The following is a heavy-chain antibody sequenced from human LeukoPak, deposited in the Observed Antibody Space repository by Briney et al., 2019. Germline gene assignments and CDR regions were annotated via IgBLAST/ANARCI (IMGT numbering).Heavy chain of an antibody. V-gene: IGHV1-69*13. CDR2: IIPIFGTA. CDR3: ARVPQLERREAYYYMDV. D-gene: IGHD1-1*01. Sequence: ASVKVSCKASGGTFSSYPFTWVRQAPGQGLEWMGGIIPIFGTANYAQKFQGRVTITADESTSTAYMELSSLRSEDTAVYYCARVPQLERREAYYYMDVWGKGTTVTVSS. CDR1: GGTFSSYP. J-gene: IGHJ6*03.